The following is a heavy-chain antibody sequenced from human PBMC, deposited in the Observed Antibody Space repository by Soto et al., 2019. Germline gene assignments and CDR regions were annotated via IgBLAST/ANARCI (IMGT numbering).Heavy chain of an antibody. CDR1: GGSINSDGYY. Sequence: SETLSLTCSVSGGSINSDGYYWTWIRQHPGKGLECVGYIYYSGLTYYNPSLRGRLTISRDTSKNHFSLKLNSVTAADTAVYYCARSLPSHSYAFDVWGQGTTVTVSS. J-gene: IGHJ6*02. CDR2: IYYSGLT. CDR3: ARSLPSHSYAFDV. V-gene: IGHV4-31*03.